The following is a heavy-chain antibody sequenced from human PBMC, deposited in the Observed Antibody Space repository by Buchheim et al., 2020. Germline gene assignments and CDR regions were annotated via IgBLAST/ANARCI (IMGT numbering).Heavy chain of an antibody. J-gene: IGHJ6*02. Sequence: QVQLVQSGAEVKKPGASVKVSCKASGYTFTSYYMHWVRQASGQGLEWMGIINPSGGSTSYAQKFQGRVTMTRDTSTSTVYMELSSLRSEDTAVYYCARDHPLWRRDYYYYGMDVWGQGTT. CDR1: GYTFTSYY. D-gene: IGHD3-16*01. CDR3: ARDHPLWRRDYYYYGMDV. V-gene: IGHV1-46*01. CDR2: INPSGGST.